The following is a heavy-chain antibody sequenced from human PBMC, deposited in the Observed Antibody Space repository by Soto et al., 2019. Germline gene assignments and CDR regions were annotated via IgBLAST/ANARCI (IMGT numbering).Heavy chain of an antibody. V-gene: IGHV5-51*01. CDR3: ASLSRLEPRSAFDY. CDR1: GYSFTSYW. D-gene: IGHD1-1*01. Sequence: LKISCKGSGYSFTSYWIGCVRQMPGKGLEWMGIIYPGDSDTKYSPSFQGQVTISADKSINTAYLQWSSLKASDTAMYYCASLSRLEPRSAFDYWGQGTLVTVSS. CDR2: IYPGDSDT. J-gene: IGHJ4*02.